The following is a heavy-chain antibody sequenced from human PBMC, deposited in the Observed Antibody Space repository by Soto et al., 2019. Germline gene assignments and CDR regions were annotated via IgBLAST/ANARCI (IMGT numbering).Heavy chain of an antibody. D-gene: IGHD3-10*01. CDR1: GFTFNNYA. V-gene: IGHV3-23*01. Sequence: EVQLLESGGGLVQPGGSLRLSCAASGFTFNNYAMTWVRQAPGKGLEWVSAISGGGDTTSYADPVKGRFTVARDASRDTRSLHVSSLSGEDTALYYCAKGRSGSGSLTPCVDLWGQGTLLTVSA. CDR2: ISGGGDTT. J-gene: IGHJ5*02. CDR3: AKGRSGSGSLTPCVDL.